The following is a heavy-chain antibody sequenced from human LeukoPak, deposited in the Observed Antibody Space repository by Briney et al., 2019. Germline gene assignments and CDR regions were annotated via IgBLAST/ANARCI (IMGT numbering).Heavy chain of an antibody. V-gene: IGHV3-9*01. CDR1: GFTFDDYA. CDR2: ISWNSGSI. D-gene: IGHD6-6*01. J-gene: IGHJ5*02. Sequence: GGSLRLSCAASGFTFDDYAMHWVRQAPGKGLEWVSGISWNSGSIGYADSVKGRFTISRDNAKNSLYLQMNSLRAEDTALYYCEKDMPEHRGSLYNCSAPGGQGPRVTVSS. CDR3: EKDMPEHRGSLYNCSAP.